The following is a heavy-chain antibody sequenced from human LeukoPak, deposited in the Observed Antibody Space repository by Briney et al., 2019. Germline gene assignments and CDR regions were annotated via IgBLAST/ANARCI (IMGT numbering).Heavy chain of an antibody. CDR2: INPNSGGT. CDR1: GYTFTGYY. J-gene: IGHJ5*02. D-gene: IGHD5-24*01. CDR3: AIQPGSMATIMGGFLCDP. Sequence: ASVKVSCKASGYTFTGYYMHWVRQAPGQGLEWMGWINPNSGGTNYAQNFQGWVPMTRHTYIRTAYMELSRVRSDDTAVYYCAIQPGSMATIMGGFLCDPWGQGTLVTVSS. V-gene: IGHV1-2*04.